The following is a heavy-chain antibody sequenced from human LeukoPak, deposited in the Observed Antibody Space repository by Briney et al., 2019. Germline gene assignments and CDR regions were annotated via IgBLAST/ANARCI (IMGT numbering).Heavy chain of an antibody. V-gene: IGHV3-30-3*01. CDR3: ASDYGDPDAADY. CDR2: ISYKGNNN. CDR1: GLTFSSYA. J-gene: IGHJ4*02. Sequence: GGSLRLSCAASGLTFSSYAMHWVRQAPGKGLEGMAVISYKGNNNYYADSVKGRFTISRDNSKNTLYLQMNSLRAEDTAMYYCASDYGDPDAADYWGQGTLVTVSS. D-gene: IGHD4-17*01.